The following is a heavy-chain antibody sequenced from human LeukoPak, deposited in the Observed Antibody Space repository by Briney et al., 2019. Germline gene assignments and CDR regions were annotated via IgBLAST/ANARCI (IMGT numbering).Heavy chain of an antibody. CDR1: GGSVSSYY. D-gene: IGHD3-10*01. Sequence: PSETLSLTCTVSGGSVSSYYCSWIRQPPGKGLEWIGYIYYSGNTNYNPSLKSRVTISVDTSKNQFSLKLSSVTAADTAAYYCARWAPSGGFDYWGQGTLVTVSS. V-gene: IGHV4-59*02. J-gene: IGHJ4*02. CDR3: ARWAPSGGFDY. CDR2: IYYSGNT.